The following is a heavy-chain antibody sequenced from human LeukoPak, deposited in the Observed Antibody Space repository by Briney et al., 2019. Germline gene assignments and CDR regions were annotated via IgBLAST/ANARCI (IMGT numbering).Heavy chain of an antibody. CDR3: ARAPYNWSHMISYYYYYMDV. V-gene: IGHV4-59*01. J-gene: IGHJ6*03. Sequence: SETLSLTCTLSVDSISRYYWSCIRQPPGKGLEWLGYIYYSGSTNYNPSLKSRVTISVDTSKNQFSLKLSSVTAADTPVYYCARAPYNWSHMISYYYYYMDVWGKGTTVTVPS. D-gene: IGHD1-20*01. CDR2: IYYSGST. CDR1: VDSISRYY.